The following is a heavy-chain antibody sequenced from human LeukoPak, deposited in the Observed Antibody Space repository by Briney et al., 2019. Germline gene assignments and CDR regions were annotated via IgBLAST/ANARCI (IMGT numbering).Heavy chain of an antibody. CDR1: GFTFSRYV. CDR3: ARDTFQPGLIDS. J-gene: IGHJ4*02. V-gene: IGHV3-21*05. CDR2: INTDSSDI. D-gene: IGHD2-2*01. Sequence: PGGSLRLSCAASGFTFSRYVMNWVRQAPGKGLEWVSYINTDSSDIHYADSVKGRFTISRDNARNTLYLQLSSLRAEDSGVYYCARDTFQPGLIDSWGQGTLVTVSS.